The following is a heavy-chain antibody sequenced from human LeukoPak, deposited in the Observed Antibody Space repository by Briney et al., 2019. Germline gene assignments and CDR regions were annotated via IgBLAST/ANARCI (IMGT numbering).Heavy chain of an antibody. J-gene: IGHJ4*02. CDR1: GLTFSGYS. V-gene: IGHV3-21*01. CDR3: ARELTSSGPDF. CDR2: ISNSISNV. Sequence: PGGSLILSCLVSGLTFSGYSMNWVRQAPGKGLEWVSSISNSISNVYYADSVKGRFTISRDNAKNSLYLQMNSLRAEDTAVYYCARELTSSGPDFWGPGTLVTVSS. D-gene: IGHD5-12*01.